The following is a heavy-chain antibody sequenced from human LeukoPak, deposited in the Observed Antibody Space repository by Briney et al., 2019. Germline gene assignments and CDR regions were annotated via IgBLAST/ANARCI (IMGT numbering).Heavy chain of an antibody. D-gene: IGHD6-13*01. CDR2: INHSGST. J-gene: IGHJ4*02. Sequence: PSETLSLTCAVYGGSFSGYYWSWIRQPPGKGLEWIGEINHSGSTNYNPSLKSRVTISVDTSKNQFSLKLSSVTAADTAVFYCARDRPAGNTGHSHDYWGQGTQVTVSS. CDR3: ARDRPAGNTGHSHDY. CDR1: GGSFSGYY. V-gene: IGHV4-34*01.